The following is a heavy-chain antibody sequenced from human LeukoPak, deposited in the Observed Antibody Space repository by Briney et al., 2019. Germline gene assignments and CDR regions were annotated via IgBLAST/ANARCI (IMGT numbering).Heavy chain of an antibody. CDR1: GFTFSNYW. CDR2: INIDGSYT. V-gene: IGHV3-74*01. J-gene: IGHJ4*02. D-gene: IGHD4-23*01. CDR3: ARDFDAGGTPGDYFDY. Sequence: PGGSLRLSCAASGFTFSNYWMHWVRQSPGKGPEWVARINIDGSYTSYADSVKGRFTISRDDAKNTLYLQMSSLRAEDTAVYYCARDFDAGGTPGDYFDYWGRGTLVTVSS.